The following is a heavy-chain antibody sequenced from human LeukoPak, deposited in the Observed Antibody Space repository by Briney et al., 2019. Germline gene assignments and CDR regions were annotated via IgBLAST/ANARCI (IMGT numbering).Heavy chain of an antibody. CDR1: GFTFSSNY. J-gene: IGHJ4*02. CDR3: ARSDFWSGYYGFDY. Sequence: GGSLRLSCAASGFTFSSNYMSWVRQAPGKGLEWVSVIYSGGSTYYADSVKGRFTISRHNSKNTLYLQMNSLKAEDTAVYYCARSDFWSGYYGFDYWGQGTLVTVSS. D-gene: IGHD3-3*01. V-gene: IGHV3-53*04. CDR2: IYSGGST.